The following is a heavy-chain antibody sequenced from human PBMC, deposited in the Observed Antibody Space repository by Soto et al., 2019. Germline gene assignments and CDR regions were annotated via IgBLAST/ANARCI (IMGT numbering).Heavy chain of an antibody. CDR1: GASISGFY. D-gene: IGHD1-1*01. Sequence: SETLSLTCTVSGASISGFYWSWIRKSAGKGLEWIGRIYATGTTDYNPSLKGRVMMSVDTSKKQFSLKLRSVTAADTAVYYCVRDGTKTLRDWFDPWGQGISVTVSS. J-gene: IGHJ5*02. V-gene: IGHV4-4*07. CDR2: IYATGTT. CDR3: VRDGTKTLRDWFDP.